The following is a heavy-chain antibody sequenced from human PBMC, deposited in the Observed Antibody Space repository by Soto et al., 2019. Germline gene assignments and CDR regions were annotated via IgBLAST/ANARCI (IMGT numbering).Heavy chain of an antibody. V-gene: IGHV4-59*01. CDR1: GDFLTTYY. Sequence: LSLTCDVSGDFLTTYYWNWIRQSPGKGLEWIGYIFYGGHTNYNPSLRGRATISVDTSKNQFSLKLSSVTAADTAVYYCARSPQYSSGWNGGFDYWGQGTLVTVSA. CDR2: IFYGGHT. D-gene: IGHD6-19*01. J-gene: IGHJ4*02. CDR3: ARSPQYSSGWNGGFDY.